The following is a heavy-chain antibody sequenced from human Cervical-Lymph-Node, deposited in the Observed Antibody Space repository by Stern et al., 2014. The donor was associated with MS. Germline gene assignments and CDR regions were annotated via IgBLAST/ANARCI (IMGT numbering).Heavy chain of an antibody. J-gene: IGHJ3*02. CDR1: GYTFSSYY. D-gene: IGHD1-26*01. CDR3: ARSGSYSDAFDI. CDR2: INHSGGST. Sequence: VQLVQSGAEVKKPGASVKVSCKASGYTFSSYYMHWVRQAPGQGLEWMGIINHSGGSTRYAQKFEGRVTMTSDTSTSTVYMELSSQRSEDTAVYCCARSGSYSDAFDIWGQGTMVTVSP. V-gene: IGHV1-46*01.